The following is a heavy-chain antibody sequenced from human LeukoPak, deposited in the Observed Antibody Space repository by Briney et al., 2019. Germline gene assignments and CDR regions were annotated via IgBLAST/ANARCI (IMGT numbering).Heavy chain of an antibody. D-gene: IGHD2/OR15-2a*01. CDR1: GFTFSSYG. J-gene: IGHJ3*02. V-gene: IGHV3-30*02. CDR2: IRYDGSYK. CDR3: AKYGNTFDI. Sequence: GGSLRLSCAASGFTFSSYGMHWVRQAPGKGLEWVSFIRYDGSYKFYADSVKGRFTISRDNSKNTVYLQMNSLRAEDAAVYYCAKYGNTFDIWDQGTMVTVSS.